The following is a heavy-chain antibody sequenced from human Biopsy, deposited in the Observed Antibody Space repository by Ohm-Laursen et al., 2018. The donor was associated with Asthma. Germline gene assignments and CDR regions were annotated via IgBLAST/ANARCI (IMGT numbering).Heavy chain of an antibody. J-gene: IGHJ4*02. V-gene: IGHV3-9*01. CDR2: ISWNSATV. D-gene: IGHD6-19*01. Sequence: SLRLSCAAPGFTFDNYVMTWVRQAPGKGLEWVSGISWNSATVAYADSVKGRFTISRDNAKNSLYLQMNSLRPDDTALYYCAKAFLGGVSVANYFDSWGQGTLVTVSS. CDR3: AKAFLGGVSVANYFDS. CDR1: GFTFDNYV.